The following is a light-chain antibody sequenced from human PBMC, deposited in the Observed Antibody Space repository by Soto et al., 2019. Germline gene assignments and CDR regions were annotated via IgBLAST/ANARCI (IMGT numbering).Light chain of an antibody. V-gene: IGKV3-20*01. J-gene: IGKJ1*01. Sequence: EIVLTQSPGTLSLSPGERATLSCRASQSVSSSYLAWYQQKPGQAPRLLIYGASSRATGILDRFSGSGSGTDFTLTISRLEPEDFAVYYCQQYGSSPYTFGQGTKVDIK. CDR3: QQYGSSPYT. CDR2: GAS. CDR1: QSVSSSY.